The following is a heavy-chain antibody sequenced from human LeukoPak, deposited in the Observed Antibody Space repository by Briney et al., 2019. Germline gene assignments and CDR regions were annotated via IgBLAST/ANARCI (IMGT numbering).Heavy chain of an antibody. V-gene: IGHV1-18*01. Sequence: ASVKVSCKASGNTFTGYGINWVRQAPGQGLEWMGSINTYNGNTNYSQKFQGRVTMTTDTSTSTAYMELRSLTSDDTALYYCARVPQWLEYFRHWGQGTLVTVSS. J-gene: IGHJ1*01. D-gene: IGHD6-19*01. CDR1: GNTFTGYG. CDR3: ARVPQWLEYFRH. CDR2: INTYNGNT.